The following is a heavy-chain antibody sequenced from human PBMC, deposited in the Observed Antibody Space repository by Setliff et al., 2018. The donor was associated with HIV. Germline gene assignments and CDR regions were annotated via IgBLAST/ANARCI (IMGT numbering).Heavy chain of an antibody. CDR3: AKDYFSGYDFRYFFDY. CDR2: IRYDGSNE. V-gene: IGHV3-30*02. J-gene: IGHJ4*02. CDR1: GFNFNDYG. D-gene: IGHD5-12*01. Sequence: GSLRLSCAASGFNFNDYGMHWVRQAPGKGLEWVAFIRYDGSNEHYADSVKGRFTISRDNSKNTLALQMTSLRVEDTAAYYCAKDYFSGYDFRYFFDYWGQGALVTVSS.